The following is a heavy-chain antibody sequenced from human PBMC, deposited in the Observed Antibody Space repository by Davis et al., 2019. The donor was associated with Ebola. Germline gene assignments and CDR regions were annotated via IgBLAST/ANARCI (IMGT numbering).Heavy chain of an antibody. J-gene: IGHJ5*02. V-gene: IGHV3-53*01. D-gene: IGHD6-6*01. CDR1: GFTVSDNY. CDR3: AKGGGTSSSDFRRT. Sequence: GGSLRLSCAASGFTVSDNYMSWVRQAPGKGLEWVSVIYGGGSTNYADSVKGRFTISRDNSKNTLYLQMNSLRAEDTAVYYCAKGGGTSSSDFRRTWGQGTLVTVSS. CDR2: IYGGGST.